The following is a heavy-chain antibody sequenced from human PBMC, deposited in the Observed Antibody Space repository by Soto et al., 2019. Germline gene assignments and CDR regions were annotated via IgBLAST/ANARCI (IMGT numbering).Heavy chain of an antibody. V-gene: IGHV3-23*01. J-gene: IGHJ6*02. CDR2: ITPTGDNT. D-gene: IGHD1-1*01. Sequence: EVQLLESGGDLVQPGGSLRLSCTASGFTFTRYAMTWVRQTPGKGLEWVSTITPTGDNTYYADSVKGRFTISRDNSKNTLFLQMNSLRAEDTAVYYCAKHXXEAGTGFYYYGVDVWGQGTTVTVSS. CDR3: AKHXXEAGTGFYYYGVDV. CDR1: GFTFTRYA.